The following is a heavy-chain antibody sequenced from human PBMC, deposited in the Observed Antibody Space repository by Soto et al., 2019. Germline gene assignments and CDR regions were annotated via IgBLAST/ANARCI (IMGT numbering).Heavy chain of an antibody. J-gene: IGHJ1*01. V-gene: IGHV1-69*04. CDR1: GGTFSSYT. CDR2: IIPILGIA. Sequence: GASVKVSCKASGGTFSSYTISWVRQAPGQGLEWMGRIIPILGIANYAQKFQGRVTITADKSTSTAYMELSSLRSEDTAVYYCARERDVYGGNPAAYFQRWGQGTLLTVSS. CDR3: ARERDVYGGNPAAYFQR. D-gene: IGHD4-17*01.